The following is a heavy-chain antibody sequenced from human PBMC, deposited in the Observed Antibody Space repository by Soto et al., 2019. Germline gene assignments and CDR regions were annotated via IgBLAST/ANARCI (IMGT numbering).Heavy chain of an antibody. CDR3: ARIPVDTSMIYWLDP. CDR2: INHSGNT. J-gene: IGHJ5*02. Sequence: PSETLSLTCAVYGGSFSGYYWRWIRQPPGKGLEWIGEINHSGNTNYNPSLKSRVIISVDTSKNLFSLKLTSVTAADTAVYYCARIPVDTSMIYWLDPWGQGTLVTVSS. D-gene: IGHD5-18*01. V-gene: IGHV4-34*01. CDR1: GGSFSGYY.